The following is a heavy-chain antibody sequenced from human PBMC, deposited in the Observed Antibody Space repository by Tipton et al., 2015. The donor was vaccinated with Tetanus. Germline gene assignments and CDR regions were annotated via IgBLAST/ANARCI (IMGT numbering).Heavy chain of an antibody. Sequence: TLSLTCTVSGGSFSLYYWNWVRQSPGKGLEWIGEVDDSGSTNYSPSLKSRVTISLDTSKNEFSLKLSSVTAADTAVYYCARHGHPSAVVARDASDIWGHGTMVNVSS. CDR2: VDDSGST. CDR3: ARHGHPSAVVARDASDI. CDR1: GGSFSLYY. D-gene: IGHD2-15*01. J-gene: IGHJ3*02. V-gene: IGHV4-34*01.